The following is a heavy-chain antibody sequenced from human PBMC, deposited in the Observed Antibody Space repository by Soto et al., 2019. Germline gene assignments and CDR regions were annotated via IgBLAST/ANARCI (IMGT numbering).Heavy chain of an antibody. CDR2: ISSGSVTI. V-gene: IGHV3-11*04. CDR1: GFTFSDYY. D-gene: IGHD4-4*01. Sequence: GSLRLSCAASGFTFSDYYMSWIRQAPGKGLEWVSCISSGSVTIHYADSVKGRFTVSRDNAKNSLYLQMNSLRDEDTAVYYCARSVPYSNYADSWGQGTLVTVSS. J-gene: IGHJ4*02. CDR3: ARSVPYSNYADS.